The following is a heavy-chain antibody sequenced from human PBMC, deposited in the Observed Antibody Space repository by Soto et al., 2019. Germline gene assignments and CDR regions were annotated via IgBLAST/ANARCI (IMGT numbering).Heavy chain of an antibody. CDR2: IFHSGTA. D-gene: IGHD6-13*01. Sequence: SETLSLTCAVSGGSIRSDGYSWNWIRQAPGKGLEWIGYIFHSGTAFYNPSLQSRVTMSVDRSTNHFSLRLRSVTAADTAVYYCARGTSSASASAGTGWFDPWGQGTLVTVYS. CDR1: GGSIRSDGYS. J-gene: IGHJ5*02. V-gene: IGHV4-30-2*01. CDR3: ARGTSSASASAGTGWFDP.